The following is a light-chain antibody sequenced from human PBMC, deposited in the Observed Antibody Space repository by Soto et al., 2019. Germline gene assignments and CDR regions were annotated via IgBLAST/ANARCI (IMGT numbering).Light chain of an antibody. J-gene: IGLJ2*01. CDR2: DVN. CDR1: SSDVGGYHY. CDR3: CSYAGSYTLV. Sequence: QSALTQPRSVSGSPGQSVTLSCTGTSSDVGGYHYVSLYQHHPGKAPKIIIYDVNKRPSGVPDRFSGSKSGNTASLTISGLRTEDEADYYCCSYAGSYTLVFGGGTKLTVL. V-gene: IGLV2-11*01.